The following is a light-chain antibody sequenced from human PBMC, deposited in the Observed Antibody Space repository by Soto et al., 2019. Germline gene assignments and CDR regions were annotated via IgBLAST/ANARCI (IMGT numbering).Light chain of an antibody. CDR1: PGIQNG. J-gene: IGKJ1*01. CDR2: AAS. Sequence: AIQITQSPSSLSASGGDRVTISCRASPGIQNGLAWYQQKPGKAPKLLIYAASYLQTEVPSRFSGTGSGTDFTLTISSLQPEDSATYYCLQDYDYPRTFGQGTKVEIK. CDR3: LQDYDYPRT. V-gene: IGKV1-6*01.